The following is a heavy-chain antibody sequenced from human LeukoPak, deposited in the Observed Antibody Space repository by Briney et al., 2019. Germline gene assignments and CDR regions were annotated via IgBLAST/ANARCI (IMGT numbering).Heavy chain of an antibody. Sequence: PGGSLRLSCVASGFTFTSDAMNWVRQAPGKGLEWVSSTVSRGTTQYADSVKGRFTVSRDTSKNTLYLQMNSLRAEDTAVYYCATHYYDSSGYHSPDYWGLGTLVTVSS. D-gene: IGHD3-22*01. CDR2: TVSRGTT. CDR1: GFTFTSDA. J-gene: IGHJ4*02. CDR3: ATHYYDSSGYHSPDY. V-gene: IGHV3-23*01.